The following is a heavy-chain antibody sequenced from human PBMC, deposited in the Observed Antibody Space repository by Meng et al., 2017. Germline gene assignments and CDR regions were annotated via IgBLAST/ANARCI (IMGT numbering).Heavy chain of an antibody. Sequence: VQWVESGGGLVKPGGSLRLSCVASGLRFTDAWMSWVRQAPGKGLEWVGRIERKSDGGTIYYAAPVKGRFTISRDDSKNTLYLQMDSLINEDTAVYFCATGAAAADHWGQGTLVTVFS. D-gene: IGHD6-13*01. V-gene: IGHV3-15*04. CDR2: IERKSDGGTI. CDR1: GLRFTDAW. CDR3: ATGAAAADH. J-gene: IGHJ4*02.